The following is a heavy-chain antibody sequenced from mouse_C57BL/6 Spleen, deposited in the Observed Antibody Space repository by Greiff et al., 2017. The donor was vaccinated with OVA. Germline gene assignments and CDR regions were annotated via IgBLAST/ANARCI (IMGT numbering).Heavy chain of an antibody. Sequence: VQLKESGAELVRPGASVKLSCTASGFNIKDYYMHWVKQRPEQGLEWIGRIDPEDGDTEYAPKFQGKATMTADTSSNTAYLQLSSLTSEDTAVYYCATSGYYGSSYAFDYWGQGTTLTVSS. CDR3: ATSGYYGSSYAFDY. V-gene: IGHV14-1*01. CDR2: IDPEDGDT. CDR1: GFNIKDYY. J-gene: IGHJ2*01. D-gene: IGHD1-1*01.